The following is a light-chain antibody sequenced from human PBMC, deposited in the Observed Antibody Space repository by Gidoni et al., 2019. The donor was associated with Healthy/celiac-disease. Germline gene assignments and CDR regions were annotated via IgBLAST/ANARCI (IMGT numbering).Light chain of an antibody. V-gene: IGLV3-19*01. J-gene: IGLJ3*02. CDR2: GKN. CDR3: NSRDSSGNHWV. Sequence: QKPGQAPVLVIYGKNNRPSGIPDRFSGSSSENTASLTITGAQAEDEADYYCNSRDSSGNHWVFGGGTKLTVL.